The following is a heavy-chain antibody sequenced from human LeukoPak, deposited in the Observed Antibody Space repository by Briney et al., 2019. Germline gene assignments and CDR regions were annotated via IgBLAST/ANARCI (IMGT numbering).Heavy chain of an antibody. CDR2: IARETDGRTT. CDR1: RITIRDAW. CDR3: ATGGHYFGD. V-gene: IGHV3-15*04. Sequence: GGSLRLSCAASRITIRDAWVSWVRQDPGRGLEWIARIARETDGRTTDYGAPVKGRFIISRDDSKSVVYLQMNNLKNEDTAIYYCATGGHYFGDWGPGTLVTVSS. J-gene: IGHJ4*02.